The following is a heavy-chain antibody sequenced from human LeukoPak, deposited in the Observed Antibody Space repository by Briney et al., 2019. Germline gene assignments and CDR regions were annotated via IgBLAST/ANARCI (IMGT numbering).Heavy chain of an antibody. J-gene: IGHJ4*02. Sequence: GGSLRLSCAASGFTFSNAWMSWVRQAPGEGLEWVGHIKSKTDAGTIDYAAPVKGRFIISRDDSKNTLYLQMNSLKSEDTAVYYCTTGGATTCYYWGQGALVTVSS. V-gene: IGHV3-15*01. D-gene: IGHD1-1*01. CDR3: TTGGATTCYY. CDR2: IKSKTDAGTI. CDR1: GFTFSNAW.